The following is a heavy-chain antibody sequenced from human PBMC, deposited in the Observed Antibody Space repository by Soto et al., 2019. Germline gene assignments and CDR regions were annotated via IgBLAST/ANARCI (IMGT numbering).Heavy chain of an antibody. CDR1: GYTFTGYY. CDR2: INPNSGGT. CDR3: ARSWGSYRPSFDY. D-gene: IGHD3-16*02. J-gene: IGHJ4*02. Sequence: ASVKVSCKASGYTFTGYYMHWVRQAPGQGLEWMGWINPNSGGTNYAQKFQGWGTMTRDTSISTAYMELSRLRSDDTAVYYCARSWGSYRPSFDYWGQGTLVTVSS. V-gene: IGHV1-2*04.